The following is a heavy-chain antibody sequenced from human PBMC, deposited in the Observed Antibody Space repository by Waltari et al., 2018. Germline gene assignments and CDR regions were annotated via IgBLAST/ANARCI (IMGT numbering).Heavy chain of an antibody. Sequence: QESGPGLGKPSETLSLTCIVSGGSITSNRHYWAWIRQPPGQGLEWIGTMSYNGATYSSPSLKSRVTVSRDTSKNHLSLTLGSVTAADTAVYYCATYIGASIGTAAFDVWGQGTMVTVSS. CDR2: MSYNGAT. D-gene: IGHD5-12*01. CDR1: GGSITSNRHY. CDR3: ATYIGASIGTAAFDV. J-gene: IGHJ3*01. V-gene: IGHV4-39*02.